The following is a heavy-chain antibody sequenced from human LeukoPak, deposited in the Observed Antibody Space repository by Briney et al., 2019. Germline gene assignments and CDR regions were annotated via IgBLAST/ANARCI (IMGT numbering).Heavy chain of an antibody. CDR2: IWYDGSNK. J-gene: IGHJ4*02. V-gene: IGHV3-33*01. Sequence: GRSLRLSCVASGFTFSSYAIHWVRQAPSNGLGWVAVIWYDGSNKYYAESVKGRFTVSRDNSKNTVYLQMNSLRAEDTAVYYCARDQRDIVAAIGGPGYWGQGTLVTVSS. D-gene: IGHD5-12*01. CDR3: ARDQRDIVAAIGGPGY. CDR1: GFTFSSYA.